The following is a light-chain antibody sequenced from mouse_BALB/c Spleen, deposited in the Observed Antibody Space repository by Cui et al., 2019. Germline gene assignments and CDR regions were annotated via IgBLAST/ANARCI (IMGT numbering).Light chain of an antibody. J-gene: IGKJ4*01. Sequence: DIVMTQAEPSVPVTPGGSVSTSVMSINCLLHSTGNTYLYWCLQRPCQSPQLLIYRISNLASGVPDRFSGSGSGTAFTLRISRVEAEDVGVYYCMQHLEYPFTFGSGTKLEIK. CDR3: MQHLEYPFT. CDR2: RIS. V-gene: IGKV2-137*01. CDR1: NCLLHSTGNTY.